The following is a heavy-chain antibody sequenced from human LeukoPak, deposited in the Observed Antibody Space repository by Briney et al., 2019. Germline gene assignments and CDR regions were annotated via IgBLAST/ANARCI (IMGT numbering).Heavy chain of an antibody. V-gene: IGHV4-4*07. CDR3: ARSGYYYDSSGYYYGGYYYYMDV. CDR1: GGSISSYY. Sequence: SETLSLTCTVSGGSISSYYWSWIRQTAGKGLAWSGRIYTSGSANYNPSLKSRVTMSVDTSKNQFSLKLSSVTAADTAVYYCARSGYYYDSSGYYYGGYYYYMDVWGKGTTVTVSS. CDR2: IYTSGSA. D-gene: IGHD3-22*01. J-gene: IGHJ6*03.